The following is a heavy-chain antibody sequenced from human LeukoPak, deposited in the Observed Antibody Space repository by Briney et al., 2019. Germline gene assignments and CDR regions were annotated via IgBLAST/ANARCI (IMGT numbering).Heavy chain of an antibody. CDR3: ASGGWRGSSDFDY. D-gene: IGHD6-13*01. V-gene: IGHV3-21*01. CDR1: GFTFSSYS. Sequence: GGTLRLSCAASGFTFSSYSMNWVRQAPGKGLEWVSSISSSSSYIYYADSVKGRFTISRDNAKNSLYLQMNSLRAEDTAVYYCASGGWRGSSDFDYWGQGTLVTVSS. CDR2: ISSSSSYI. J-gene: IGHJ4*02.